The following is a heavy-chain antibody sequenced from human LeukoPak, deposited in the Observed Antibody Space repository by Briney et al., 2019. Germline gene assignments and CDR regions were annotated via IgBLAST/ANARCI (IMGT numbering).Heavy chain of an antibody. V-gene: IGHV1-18*01. Sequence: ASVKVSCRASGYTFTSYGISWVRQAPGQGLEWMGWISAYNGNTNYAQKLQGRVTMTTDTSTSTAYMELRSLRSDDTAVYYCARSRVVPAAIGIIDYWGQGTLVTVPS. D-gene: IGHD2-2*02. CDR3: ARSRVVPAAIGIIDY. CDR2: ISAYNGNT. CDR1: GYTFTSYG. J-gene: IGHJ4*02.